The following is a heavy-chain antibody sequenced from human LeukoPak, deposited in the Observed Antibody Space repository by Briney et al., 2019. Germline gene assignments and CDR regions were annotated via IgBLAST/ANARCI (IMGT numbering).Heavy chain of an antibody. Sequence: ASVKVSCKTSGYTFASYGVSWVRQAPGQGLEWMAWISPHNGNTNYAQKLQGRVTLTTDTSTSTAYMELRSLRSDDTAVYYCARHYYGSGTYYHFDSWGQGTLVTVSS. CDR2: ISPHNGNT. CDR1: GYTFASYG. J-gene: IGHJ4*02. CDR3: ARHYYGSGTYYHFDS. D-gene: IGHD3-10*01. V-gene: IGHV1-18*01.